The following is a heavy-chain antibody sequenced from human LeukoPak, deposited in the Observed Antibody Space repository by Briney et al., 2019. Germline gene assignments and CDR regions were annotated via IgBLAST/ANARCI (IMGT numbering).Heavy chain of an antibody. J-gene: IGHJ6*02. V-gene: IGHV1-69*04. D-gene: IGHD6-13*01. CDR3: ARDLASFGSWEDYYGLDV. Sequence: ASVKVSCKASGGTFSSYAISWVRQAPGQGLEWMGRIIPILGIANYAQKFQGRVTITADKSTSTAYMELSSLRSEDTAVYYCARDLASFGSWEDYYGLDVWGQGTTVTVSS. CDR2: IIPILGIA. CDR1: GGTFSSYA.